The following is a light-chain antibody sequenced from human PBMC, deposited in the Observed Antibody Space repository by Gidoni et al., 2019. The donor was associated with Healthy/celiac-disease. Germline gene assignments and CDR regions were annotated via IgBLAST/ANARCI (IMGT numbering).Light chain of an antibody. J-gene: IGKJ4*01. CDR1: QSVSSSY. Sequence: IVLTQSPGTLSLSPGERATLSCRASQSVSSSYLAWYRQKPGPAPRILIYGASSRATGIPDRFSGSGSGTDFTLTISRLEPEDFAVYYCQQYGSSPLTFGGGTKVEIK. CDR2: GAS. V-gene: IGKV3-20*01. CDR3: QQYGSSPLT.